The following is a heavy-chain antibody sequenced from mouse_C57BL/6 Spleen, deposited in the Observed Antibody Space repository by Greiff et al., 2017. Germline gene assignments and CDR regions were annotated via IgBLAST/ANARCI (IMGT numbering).Heavy chain of an antibody. V-gene: IGHV3-6*01. Sequence: EVKLQESGPGLVKPSQSLSLTCSVTGYSITSGYYWNWIRQFPGNKLEWMGYISYDGSNNYNPSLNNRISITRDTSKNQFFLKLNSVTTEDTATYYCARVYGYEAWFAYWGQGTLVTVSA. CDR1: GYSITSGYY. J-gene: IGHJ3*01. D-gene: IGHD2-2*01. CDR3: ARVYGYEAWFAY. CDR2: ISYDGSN.